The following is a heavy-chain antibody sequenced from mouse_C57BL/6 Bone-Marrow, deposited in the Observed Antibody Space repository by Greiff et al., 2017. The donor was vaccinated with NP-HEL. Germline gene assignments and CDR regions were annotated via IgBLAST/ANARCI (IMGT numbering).Heavy chain of an antibody. CDR3: ASGGGFDY. CDR2: INPYNGGT. V-gene: IGHV1-19*01. Sequence: EVKLMESGPVLVKPGASVKMSCKASGYTFTDYYMNWVKQSHGKSLEWIGVINPYNGGTSYNQKFKGKATLTVDKSSSTAYMELNSLTSEDSAVYYCASGGGFDYWGQGTTLTVSS. CDR1: GYTFTDYY. J-gene: IGHJ2*01.